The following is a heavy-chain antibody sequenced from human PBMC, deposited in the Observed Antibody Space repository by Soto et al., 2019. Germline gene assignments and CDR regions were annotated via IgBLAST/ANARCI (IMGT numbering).Heavy chain of an antibody. J-gene: IGHJ6*03. D-gene: IGHD6-19*01. CDR1: GYSFTNYG. V-gene: IGHV1-18*01. CDR2: ISGFNGNT. Sequence: QDQLVQSGAEVKKPGASVTVSCKASGYSFTNYGITWVRQAPGQGLEWMGWISGFNGNTHYAQKLQGRVTMTTDASMSTAYMELRSLRSDDTAVYYCARDRGVPPPVAGNTHYYYYMDVWGKGTTVTVSS. CDR3: ARDRGVPPPVAGNTHYYYYMDV.